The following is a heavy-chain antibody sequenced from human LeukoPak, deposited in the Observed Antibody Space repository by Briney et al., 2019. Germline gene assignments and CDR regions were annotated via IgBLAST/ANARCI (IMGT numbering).Heavy chain of an antibody. D-gene: IGHD3-10*01. V-gene: IGHV1-2*02. J-gene: IGHJ4*02. CDR2: IHPNSGGT. Sequence: ASVKVSCKASGYTFTAYYLHWVRQAPGQGLEWMGWIHPNSGGTNYAQNFQGRVSTTTDTSISTVYMELSRLRSDDTAVYYCARDYYGSGTYYKDYWGQGTLVTVSS. CDR3: ARDYYGSGTYYKDY. CDR1: GYTFTAYY.